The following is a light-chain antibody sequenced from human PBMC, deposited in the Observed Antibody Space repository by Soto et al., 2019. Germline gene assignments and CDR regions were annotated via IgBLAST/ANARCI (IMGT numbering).Light chain of an antibody. CDR3: CSYTGTNSPYG. V-gene: IGLV2-14*03. J-gene: IGLJ1*01. CDR1: SSDVGGYNY. CDR2: DVS. Sequence: QSALSQPASVSGSPGQSIIISCTGTSSDVGGYNYVSWYQQHPGKAPKLMIYDVSNRPSGVSDRFSGSKSGNTASLIVSGLQPEDEADYYCCSYTGTNSPYGFGTGTKVTVL.